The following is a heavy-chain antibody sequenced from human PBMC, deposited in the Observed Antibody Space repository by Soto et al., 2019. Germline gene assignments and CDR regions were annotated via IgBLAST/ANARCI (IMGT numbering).Heavy chain of an antibody. CDR1: GGTFSSYA. CDR3: ASSRHCISTSCHPSSFGHYYYGMDV. J-gene: IGHJ6*02. CDR2: IIPIFGTA. V-gene: IGHV1-69*12. Sequence: QVQLVQSGAEVKKPGSSVKVSCKASGGTFSSYAISWVRQAPGQGLEWMGGIIPIFGTANYAQKFQGRVTITADESTSTACMGLSSLRSEETSVDYCASSRHCISTSCHPSSFGHYYYGMDVWGQGTTVTVSS. D-gene: IGHD2-2*01.